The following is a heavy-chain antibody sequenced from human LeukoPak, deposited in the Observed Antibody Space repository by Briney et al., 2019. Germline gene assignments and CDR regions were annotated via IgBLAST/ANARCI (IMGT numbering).Heavy chain of an antibody. V-gene: IGHV3-64*01. Sequence: PGGSLRLSCVASGFTLSTYSMHWVRQAPGKGLEYVSIINSNGGATYYANSVKGRFTISRDNSKNTLFLQMGSLRVEDTAVYYCRGVGATSDYWGQGTLVTVSS. CDR1: GFTLSTYS. D-gene: IGHD1-26*01. CDR3: RGVGATSDY. J-gene: IGHJ4*02. CDR2: INSNGGAT.